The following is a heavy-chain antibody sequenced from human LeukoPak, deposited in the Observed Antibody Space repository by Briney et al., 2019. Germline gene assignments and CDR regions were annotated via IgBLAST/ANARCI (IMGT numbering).Heavy chain of an antibody. CDR2: IHYVRNNK. V-gene: IGHV3-30*02. J-gene: IGHJ3*02. CDR3: AKGYYYDVLTGYRREAFDI. D-gene: IGHD3-9*01. CDR1: GFMFSSCD. Sequence: PGGSLRLSCAASGFMFSSCDMHWVRQAPGKGLEWVASIHYVRNNKYSADSVKGRLTISRDNSKNTLYLQMNSLRTEDTAIYYCAKGYYYDVLTGYRREAFDIWGQGTMVTVSS.